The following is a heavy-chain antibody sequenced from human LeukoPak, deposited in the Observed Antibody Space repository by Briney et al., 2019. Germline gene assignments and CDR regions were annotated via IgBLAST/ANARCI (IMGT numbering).Heavy chain of an antibody. J-gene: IGHJ3*01. D-gene: IGHD6-19*01. CDR1: AFTFSIYA. CDR2: ITGSGGIT. Sequence: GGSLRLSCVASAFTFSIYAMAWVRQAPGKGLEWVSGITGSGGITYYAESVEGRFTISRDNSKNTLYLQMNSLRAEDTARYYCAKDRNELGMAVAGTRPHSNAFDFWGQGTMVTVSS. V-gene: IGHV3-23*01. CDR3: AKDRNELGMAVAGTRPHSNAFDF.